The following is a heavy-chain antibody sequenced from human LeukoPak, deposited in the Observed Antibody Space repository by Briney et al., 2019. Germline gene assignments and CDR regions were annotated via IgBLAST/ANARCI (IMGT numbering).Heavy chain of an antibody. CDR2: ISSSSSTI. CDR3: ARSYYYDSSGYPNFDY. CDR1: GFTFSSYS. D-gene: IGHD3-22*01. J-gene: IGHJ4*02. Sequence: GGSLRLSCAASGFTFSSYSMNWVRQAPGKGLEWVSYISSSSSTIYYADSVKGRFTISRDNAKNSLYLLMNSLRAEDTAVYYCARSYYYDSSGYPNFDYWGQGTLVTVSS. V-gene: IGHV3-48*04.